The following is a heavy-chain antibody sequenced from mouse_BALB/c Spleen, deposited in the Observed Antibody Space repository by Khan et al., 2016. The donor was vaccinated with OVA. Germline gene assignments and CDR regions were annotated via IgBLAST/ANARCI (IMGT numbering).Heavy chain of an antibody. CDR3: ARMARTIN. J-gene: IGHJ2*01. V-gene: IGHV5-6-3*01. Sequence: EVELVESGGGLVQPGGSLKLSCAASGFTFSSYGMSWVRQTPDKRLELVATINSNGGSTYYPESVKGRFTISGDNATNTLYLQMRSLKSEDRAINYCARMARTINWGQGTTLTVSS. CDR2: INSNGGST. CDR1: GFTFSSYG.